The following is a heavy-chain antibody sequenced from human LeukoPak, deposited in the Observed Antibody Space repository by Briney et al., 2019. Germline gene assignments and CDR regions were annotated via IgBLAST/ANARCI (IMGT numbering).Heavy chain of an antibody. CDR3: AREGTSSSCFDY. V-gene: IGHV3-30-3*01. CDR1: GFTFSSYA. D-gene: IGHD6-13*01. Sequence: GSLRLSCAASGFTFSSYAMHWVRQAPGKGLEWVAVISYDGSNKYYADSVKGRFTISRDNSKNTLYLQMNSLRAEDTAVYYCAREGTSSSCFDYWGQGTLVTVSS. J-gene: IGHJ4*02. CDR2: ISYDGSNK.